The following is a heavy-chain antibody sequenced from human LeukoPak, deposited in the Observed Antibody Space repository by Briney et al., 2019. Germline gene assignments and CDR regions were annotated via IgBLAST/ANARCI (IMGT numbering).Heavy chain of an antibody. CDR2: ISSSSSTI. CDR1: GFTFSSYS. D-gene: IGHD6-13*01. V-gene: IGHV3-48*04. CDR3: AKLMAAGTGGYFDY. J-gene: IGHJ4*02. Sequence: PSGGSLRLSCAASGFTFSSYSMNWVRQAPGKGLEWVSYISSSSSTIYYADSVKGRFTISRDNAKNSLYLQMNSLRAEDTAVYYCAKLMAAGTGGYFDYWGQGTLVTVSS.